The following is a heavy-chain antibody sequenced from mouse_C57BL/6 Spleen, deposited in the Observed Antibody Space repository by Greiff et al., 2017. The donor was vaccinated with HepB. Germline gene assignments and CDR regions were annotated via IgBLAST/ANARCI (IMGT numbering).Heavy chain of an antibody. V-gene: IGHV1-69*01. CDR2: IDPSDSYT. CDR3: ASRLREFAY. J-gene: IGHJ3*01. CDR1: GYTFTSHW. Sequence: VQLQQPGAELVMPGASVKLSCKASGYTFTSHWMHWVKQRPGQGLEWIGEIDPSDSYTNYNQKFKGKSTLTVDKSSSTAYMQLSSLTSEDSAVYYCASRLREFAYWGQGTLVTVSA. D-gene: IGHD2-4*01.